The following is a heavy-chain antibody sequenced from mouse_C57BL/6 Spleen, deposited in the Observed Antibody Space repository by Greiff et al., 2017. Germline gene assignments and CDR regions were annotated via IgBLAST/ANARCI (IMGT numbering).Heavy chain of an antibody. D-gene: IGHD2-3*01. CDR1: GYTFTSYW. Sequence: QVQLKQPGTELVKPGASVKLSCKASGYTFTSYWMHWVKQRPGQGLEWIGNINPSNGGTNYNEKFKSKATLTVDKSSSTAYMQLSSLTSEDSAVYYCARWEFDDPAWFAYWGQGTLVTVSA. J-gene: IGHJ3*01. V-gene: IGHV1-53*01. CDR2: INPSNGGT. CDR3: ARWEFDDPAWFAY.